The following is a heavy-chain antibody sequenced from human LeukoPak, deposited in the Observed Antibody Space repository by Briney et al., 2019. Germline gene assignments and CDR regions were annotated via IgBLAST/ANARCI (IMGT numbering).Heavy chain of an antibody. V-gene: IGHV1-69*05. Sequence: SVKVSCKASGGTFSSYAISWVRQAPGQGLEWMGGIIPIFGTPNYAQKFQGRVTITTDESTSTAYMELSSLRSEDTAVYYCARVVVVPAATGRYYFDYWGQGTLVTVSS. CDR3: ARVVVVPAATGRYYFDY. CDR1: GGTFSSYA. CDR2: IIPIFGTP. J-gene: IGHJ4*02. D-gene: IGHD2-2*01.